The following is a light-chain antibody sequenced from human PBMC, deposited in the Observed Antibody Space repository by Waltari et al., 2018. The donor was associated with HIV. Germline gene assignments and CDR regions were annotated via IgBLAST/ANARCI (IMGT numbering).Light chain of an antibody. CDR1: SSDVGGYNF. V-gene: IGLV2-8*01. CDR3: SSYGGSDNRVV. CDR2: EVN. J-gene: IGLJ2*01. Sequence: QSALTQPPSASGSPGQSVTISCTGTSSDVGGYNFVSWYQQHPGKAPKFIIYEVNKRPSGGPSRVAGSKSGNTASLTVSGLQAEDEADYYCSSYGGSDNRVVFGGGTKLTVL.